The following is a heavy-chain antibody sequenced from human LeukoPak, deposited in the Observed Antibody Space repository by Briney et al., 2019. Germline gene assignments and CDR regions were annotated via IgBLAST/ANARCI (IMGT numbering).Heavy chain of an antibody. CDR3: ARDFITIFGVVKWVYNWFDP. D-gene: IGHD3-3*01. Sequence: GASVKVSCKASGYTFTGYYMRWVRQAPGQGLEWMGWINPNSGGTNYAQKFQGRVTMTRDTSISTAYMELSRLRSDDTAVYYCARDFITIFGVVKWVYNWFDPWGQGTLVTVSS. J-gene: IGHJ5*02. CDR2: INPNSGGT. V-gene: IGHV1-2*02. CDR1: GYTFTGYY.